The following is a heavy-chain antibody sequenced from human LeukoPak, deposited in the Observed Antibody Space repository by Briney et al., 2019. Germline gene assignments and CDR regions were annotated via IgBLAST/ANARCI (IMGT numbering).Heavy chain of an antibody. CDR1: GLSFSNYA. D-gene: IGHD6-13*01. CDR3: ASSSSWYFNWFDP. CDR2: ISGGGGDT. Sequence: PGGSLRLSCAASGLSFSNYAMSWVRQAPGKGLEWVSSISGGGGDTNYADSVKGRLTISRDNSKSTLYLQMNSLRAEDTAVYYCASSSSWYFNWFDPWGQGTLVTVSS. V-gene: IGHV3-23*01. J-gene: IGHJ5*02.